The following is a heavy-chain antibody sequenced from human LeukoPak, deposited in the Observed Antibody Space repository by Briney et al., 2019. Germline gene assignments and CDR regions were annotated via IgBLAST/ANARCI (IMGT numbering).Heavy chain of an antibody. Sequence: GGSLRLSCAASGLTFSSYAMSWVRQAPGKGLEWVSGISGSGDNTNYADSVKGRFTISRDNSKNTLYLQMNSLRAEDTAVYYCARVGAGGPRRALDVWGQGTMVTVSS. V-gene: IGHV3-23*01. J-gene: IGHJ3*01. CDR1: GLTFSSYA. CDR3: ARVGAGGPRRALDV. D-gene: IGHD6-13*01. CDR2: ISGSGDNT.